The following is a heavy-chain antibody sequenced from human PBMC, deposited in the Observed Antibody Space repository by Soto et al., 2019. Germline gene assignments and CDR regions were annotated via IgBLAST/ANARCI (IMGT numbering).Heavy chain of an antibody. Sequence: DVHLKESGGGLVQPGQSLRLSCAVSGFTLSMYSMTWVRQAPGKGLEWVAKIPQDGSDGHYLDSVKGRFTISRDNAKNSVYLQMNSLRADDTAVYYCARDHLILPAHDFFYGSDVWGQGAKVTVSS. CDR1: GFTLSMYS. CDR3: ARDHLILPAHDFFYGSDV. V-gene: IGHV3-7*03. J-gene: IGHJ6*02. D-gene: IGHD2-21*02. CDR2: IPQDGSDG.